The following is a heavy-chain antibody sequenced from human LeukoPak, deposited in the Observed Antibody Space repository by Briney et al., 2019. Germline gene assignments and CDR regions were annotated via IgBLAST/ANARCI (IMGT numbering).Heavy chain of an antibody. CDR3: AGCSSGGCFFDF. CDR2: IIPMLNKA. D-gene: IGHD2-15*01. CDR1: GGTFSGYV. V-gene: IGHV1-69*05. J-gene: IGHJ4*02. Sequence: SVKVSCKASGGTFSGYVISWVRQAPGQGLEWMGGIIPMLNKANYAQKFQGRVTVTTDESTSTANMELRSLRSEDTAIYYCAGCSSGGCFFDFWAQGTLVTVSS.